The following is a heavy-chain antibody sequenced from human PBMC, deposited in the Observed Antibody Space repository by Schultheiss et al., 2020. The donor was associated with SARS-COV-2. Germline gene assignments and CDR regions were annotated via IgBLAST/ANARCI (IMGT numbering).Heavy chain of an antibody. CDR2: ISYDGSNK. CDR1: GFTFSSYA. Sequence: GGSLRLSCAASGFTFSSYAMHWVRQAPGKGLEWVAVISYDGSNKYYADSVKGRFTISRDNSKNTLYLQMNSLRAEDTAVYYCASWGGITMVRGVIINYPSYYYGMDVWGQGTTVTVSS. CDR3: ASWGGITMVRGVIINYPSYYYGMDV. V-gene: IGHV3-30*04. J-gene: IGHJ6*02. D-gene: IGHD3-10*01.